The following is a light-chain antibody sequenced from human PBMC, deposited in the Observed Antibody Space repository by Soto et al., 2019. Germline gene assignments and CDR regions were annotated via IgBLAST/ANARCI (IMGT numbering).Light chain of an antibody. CDR1: QSVSSSY. CDR2: GAS. V-gene: IGKV3-20*01. J-gene: IGKJ5*01. Sequence: PGDRVTLSCRTSQSVSSSYLAWYQQKPGQAPRLLMYGASNRASGIPDRFSGSGSGTDFTLTISRLEPEDFAVYYCQQYGGSSLIIFGQGTRLEIK. CDR3: QQYGGSSLII.